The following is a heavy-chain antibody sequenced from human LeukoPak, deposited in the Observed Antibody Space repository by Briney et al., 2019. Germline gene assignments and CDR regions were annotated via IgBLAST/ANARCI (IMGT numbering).Heavy chain of an antibody. CDR1: GFIFNNYG. Sequence: GGSLRLSCAASGFIFNNYGMHWVRQAPGKGLEWVSYISSSGSTIYYADSVKGRFTISRDNAKNSLYLQMNGLRAEDTAVYYCARAALRDYGVIDYWGQGTLVTVSS. CDR2: ISSSGSTI. V-gene: IGHV3-48*04. J-gene: IGHJ4*02. CDR3: ARAALRDYGVIDY. D-gene: IGHD4-17*01.